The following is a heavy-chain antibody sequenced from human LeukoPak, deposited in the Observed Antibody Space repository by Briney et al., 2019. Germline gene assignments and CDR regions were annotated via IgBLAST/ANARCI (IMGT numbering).Heavy chain of an antibody. J-gene: IGHJ4*02. CDR3: AREWTVTTYDY. CDR1: GFTFRHYE. V-gene: IGHV3-48*03. D-gene: IGHD4-17*01. Sequence: PGGSLRLSCEVSGFTFRHYEMNWVRQAPGKGLEWVSFISKSGSTIYHADSVQGRFTISRDNAKNSLFLQMNSLRAEDTAVYYCAREWTVTTYDYWGQGTLVTVSS. CDR2: ISKSGSTI.